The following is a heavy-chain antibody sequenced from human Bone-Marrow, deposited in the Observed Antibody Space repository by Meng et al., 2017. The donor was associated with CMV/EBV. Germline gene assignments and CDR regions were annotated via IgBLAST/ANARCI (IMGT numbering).Heavy chain of an antibody. Sequence: GGSLRLSCRASGFTFSSYAMSWVRQAPGKGLEWVSAISGSGGSTYYADSVKGRFTISRDNSKNTLYLQMNSLRAEDSAGYYSSKLEYSSSFHRNWFDSWGQGTLVTVSS. CDR2: ISGSGGST. CDR1: GFTFSSYA. CDR3: SKLEYSSSFHRNWFDS. D-gene: IGHD6-6*01. V-gene: IGHV3-23*01. J-gene: IGHJ5*01.